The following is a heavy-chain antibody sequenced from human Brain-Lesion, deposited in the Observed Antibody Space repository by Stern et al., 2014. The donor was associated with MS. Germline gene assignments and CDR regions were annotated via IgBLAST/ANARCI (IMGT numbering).Heavy chain of an antibody. CDR1: GGSVSSTSYA. D-gene: IGHD2-15*01. CDR3: AGEEDIRYCSGGSCTGNWFDP. J-gene: IGHJ5*02. CDR2: LYYSGNT. Sequence: QVQLQDSGPGLVKPSETLSLTCTVAGGSVSSTSYAWAWIRQPPGKGLAWIGTLYYSGNTYYRPSLKSRLTISLDTYQNPFSLPRRSGTAADTAVYYCAGEEDIRYCSGGSCTGNWFDPWGQGTLVTVSS. V-gene: IGHV4-39*01.